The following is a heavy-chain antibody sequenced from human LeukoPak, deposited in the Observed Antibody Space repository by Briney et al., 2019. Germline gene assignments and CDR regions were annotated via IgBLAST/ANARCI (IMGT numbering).Heavy chain of an antibody. CDR2: ISGSGGST. D-gene: IGHD3-10*01. J-gene: IGHJ4*02. Sequence: PGGSLRLSCAASGFTFSSYAMSWVRLAPGKGLEWVSAISGSGGSTYYADSVKGRFTISRDNSKNTLYLQMNSLRAEDTAVYYCARPYYYGSGSYYITPLFDYWGQGTLVTVSS. V-gene: IGHV3-23*01. CDR1: GFTFSSYA. CDR3: ARPYYYGSGSYYITPLFDY.